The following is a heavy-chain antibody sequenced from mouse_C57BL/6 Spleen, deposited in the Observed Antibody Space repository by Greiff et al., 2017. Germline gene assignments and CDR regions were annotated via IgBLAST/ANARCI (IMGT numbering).Heavy chain of an antibody. CDR1: GYTFTSYW. J-gene: IGHJ2*01. CDR2: IYPGSGST. V-gene: IGHV1-55*01. CDR3: ARRSVLLRDFDY. D-gene: IGHD1-1*01. Sequence: QVQLQQPGAELVKPGASVKMSCKASGYTFTSYWITWVKQRPGQGLEWIGDIYPGSGSTNYNEKFKSKATLTVDTSSSTAYMQLSSLTSEDSAVYYWARRSVLLRDFDYWGQGTTLTVSS.